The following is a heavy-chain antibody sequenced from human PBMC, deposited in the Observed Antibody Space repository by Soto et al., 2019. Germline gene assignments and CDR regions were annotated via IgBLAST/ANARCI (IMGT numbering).Heavy chain of an antibody. CDR2: IIPILGIA. J-gene: IGHJ4*02. Sequence: QVQLVQSGAEVKKPGSSVKVSCKASGGTFSSYTISWVRQAPGQGLEWMGRIIPILGIANYAQKFQGRVTITADKSTSTAYMELSSLRSEDTAVYYCARDEPGIAADNWGQGTLVTVSS. D-gene: IGHD6-13*01. V-gene: IGHV1-69*08. CDR3: ARDEPGIAADN. CDR1: GGTFSSYT.